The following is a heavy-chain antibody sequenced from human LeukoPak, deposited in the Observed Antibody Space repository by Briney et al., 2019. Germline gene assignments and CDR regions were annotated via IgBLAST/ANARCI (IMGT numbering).Heavy chain of an antibody. J-gene: IGHJ4*02. CDR3: GRGGYSGYEFDH. CDR2: IYPGDSDT. Sequence: GESLKISCRASGNSFSTNWIGWGRQMPGKGLEWGGVIYPGDSDTRYSPSFQGQVTMSADKSISTAYLQWSSLKASDSAMYYCGRGGYSGYEFDHWGQGTLVTVSS. CDR1: GNSFSTNW. V-gene: IGHV5-51*01. D-gene: IGHD5-12*01.